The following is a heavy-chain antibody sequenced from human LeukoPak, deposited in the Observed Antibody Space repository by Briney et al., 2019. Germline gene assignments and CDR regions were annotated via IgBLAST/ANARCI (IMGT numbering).Heavy chain of an antibody. CDR3: ARSVDIDY. CDR2: ISSGSSTM. Sequence: GGSLRLSCAASGFTFNNYYMIWVRQAAAKGLEWVSYISSGSSTMYYADSVKGRFTIYRDNAKNSLYLQMNSLRAEDTAVYYCARSVDIDYWGQRTLVTVSS. D-gene: IGHD5-12*01. CDR1: GFTFNNYY. V-gene: IGHV3-48*01. J-gene: IGHJ4*02.